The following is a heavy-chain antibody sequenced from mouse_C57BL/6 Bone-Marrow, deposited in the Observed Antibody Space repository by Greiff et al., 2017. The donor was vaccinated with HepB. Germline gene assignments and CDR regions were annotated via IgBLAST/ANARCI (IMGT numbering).Heavy chain of an antibody. CDR2: ISSGGSYT. J-gene: IGHJ3*01. CDR1: GFTFSSYG. V-gene: IGHV5-6*01. Sequence: EVQLVESGGDLVKPGGSLKLSCAASGFTFSSYGMSWVRQTPDKRLEWVATISSGGSYTYYPDSVKGRFTISRDNAKNTLYLQMSSLKSEDTAMYYCARHRWFSWFAYGGRGTLVTVSA. D-gene: IGHD2-3*01. CDR3: ARHRWFSWFAY.